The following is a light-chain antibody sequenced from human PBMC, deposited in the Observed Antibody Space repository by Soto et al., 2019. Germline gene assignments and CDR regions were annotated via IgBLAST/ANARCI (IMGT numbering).Light chain of an antibody. CDR3: AAWDDTLSALI. CDR1: RSNVGSNY. Sequence: QSVLTQPPSASGTPGQRVTISCSGSRSNVGSNYVYWYQQFPGTAPKVLIYKNNQRPSGVPDRVSGSKSGTSASLSISGLRSEDEADFYCAAWDDTLSALIFGGVTKLTVL. J-gene: IGLJ2*01. CDR2: KNN. V-gene: IGLV1-47*01.